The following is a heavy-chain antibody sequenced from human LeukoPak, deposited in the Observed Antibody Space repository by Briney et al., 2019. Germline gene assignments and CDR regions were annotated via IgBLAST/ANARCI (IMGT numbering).Heavy chain of an antibody. CDR3: AKDIGHQLEYYFDY. V-gene: IGHV3-9*03. Sequence: GRSLRLSCAASGFTFDDYAMHWVRLAPGKGLEWVSGISWNSGSIGYADSVKGRFTISRDNAKNSLYLQMNSLRAEDMALYYCAKDIGHQLEYYFDYWGQGTLVTVSS. CDR1: GFTFDDYA. D-gene: IGHD6-13*01. J-gene: IGHJ4*02. CDR2: ISWNSGSI.